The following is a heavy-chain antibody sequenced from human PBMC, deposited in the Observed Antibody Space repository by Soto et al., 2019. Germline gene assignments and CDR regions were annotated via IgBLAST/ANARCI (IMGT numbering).Heavy chain of an antibody. D-gene: IGHD1-7*01. CDR2: ISSSSSYI. CDR1: GFTFSSYS. J-gene: IGHJ4*02. CDR3: ARDGVGEGDLGTDFDY. Sequence: GGSLRLSCAASGFTFSSYSMNWVRQAPGKGLEWVSSISSSSSYIYYQDLVKGRFTISRDNVKNSLYLQMNSLRAEDTAVYYCARDGVGEGDLGTDFDYWGQGTLVTVSS. V-gene: IGHV3-21*01.